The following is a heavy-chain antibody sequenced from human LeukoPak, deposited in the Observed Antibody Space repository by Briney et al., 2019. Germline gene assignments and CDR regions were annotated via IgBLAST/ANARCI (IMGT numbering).Heavy chain of an antibody. CDR3: ARDHLPAGAPGYYMDV. CDR2: IYNSGIT. CDR1: GGSVSSHF. V-gene: IGHV4-59*02. J-gene: IGHJ6*03. Sequence: SETLSLTCTVSGGSVSSHFWRWIRQPPGKGLEWIGYIYNSGITNYNLSLKSRVTMSVDTSKNQFSLMLRSVTAADTAVYYCARDHLPAGAPGYYMDVWGKGTTVTVSS. D-gene: IGHD4/OR15-4a*01.